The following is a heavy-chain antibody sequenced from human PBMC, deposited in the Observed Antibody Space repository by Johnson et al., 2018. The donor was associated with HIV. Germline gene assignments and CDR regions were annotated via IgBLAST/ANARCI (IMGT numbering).Heavy chain of an antibody. CDR1: GFTFSSYA. Sequence: VQLVESGGGLVQPGGSLRLSCAASGFTFSSYAMSWVRQAPGKGLEWVSAISGSGGSTYYADSVKGRFTISRDNSKNTLYLQMNSLRAEDTVVYYCTTLGYCSGGSCYSGRGFDIWGQGTMVTVSS. CDR3: TTLGYCSGGSCYSGRGFDI. D-gene: IGHD2-15*01. J-gene: IGHJ3*02. V-gene: IGHV3-23*04. CDR2: ISGSGGST.